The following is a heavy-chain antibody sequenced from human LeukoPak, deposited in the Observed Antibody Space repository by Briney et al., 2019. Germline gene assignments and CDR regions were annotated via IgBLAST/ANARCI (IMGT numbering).Heavy chain of an antibody. CDR1: GYTFSGDY. Sequence: ASVKVSCKASGYTFSGDYVHWVRQAPGQGLEWMGRINPNSGGTNYAQKFQGRVTMTRDTSISTAYMELSRLRSDDTAVYYCARFRRIAAAGGFDPWGQGTLVTVSS. D-gene: IGHD6-13*01. J-gene: IGHJ5*02. CDR3: ARFRRIAAAGGFDP. CDR2: INPNSGGT. V-gene: IGHV1-2*06.